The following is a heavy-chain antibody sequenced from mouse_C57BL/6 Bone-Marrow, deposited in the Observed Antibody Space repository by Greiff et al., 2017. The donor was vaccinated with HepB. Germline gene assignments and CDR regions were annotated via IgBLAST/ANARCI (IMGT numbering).Heavy chain of an antibody. CDR1: GYSFTGYF. Sequence: EVQLQQSGPELVKPGASVKISCKASGYSFTGYFMNWVMQSHGKSLEWIGRINPYNGDTFYNQKFKGKATLTVDKSSSTAHMELRSLTSEDSAVYYCARKVSDYYSSSYDWYFDVWGTGTTVTVSS. CDR2: INPYNGDT. CDR3: ARKVSDYYSSSYDWYFDV. D-gene: IGHD1-1*01. J-gene: IGHJ1*03. V-gene: IGHV1-20*01.